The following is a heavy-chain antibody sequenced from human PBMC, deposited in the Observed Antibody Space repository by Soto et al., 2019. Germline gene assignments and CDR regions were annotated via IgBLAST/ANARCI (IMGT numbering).Heavy chain of an antibody. J-gene: IGHJ4*02. CDR2: IYYSGST. CDR3: VRGRVGATWDY. V-gene: IGHV4-61*01. D-gene: IGHD1-26*01. CDR1: GGSVSSGSYY. Sequence: QVQLQESGPGLVKPSETLSLTCTVSGGSVSSGSYYWSWIRQPPGKGLEWIGYIYYSGSTNYNPSLKSRVTISVDTSKNQFSLKLSSVTAADTAVYYCVRGRVGATWDYWGQGTLVTVSS.